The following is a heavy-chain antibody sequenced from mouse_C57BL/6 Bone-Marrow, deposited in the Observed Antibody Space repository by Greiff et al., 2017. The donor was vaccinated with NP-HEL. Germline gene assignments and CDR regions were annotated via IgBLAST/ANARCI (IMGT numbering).Heavy chain of an antibody. CDR1: GYTFTDYY. CDR3: ARDSFDY. J-gene: IGHJ2*01. V-gene: IGHV1-76*01. CDR2: IYPGSGNT. Sequence: VQVVESGAELVRPGASVKLSCKASGYTFTDYYINWVKQRPGQGLEWIARIYPGSGNTYYNEKFKGKATLTAEKSSSTAYMQLSSLTSEDSAVYFCARDSFDYWGQGTTLTVSS.